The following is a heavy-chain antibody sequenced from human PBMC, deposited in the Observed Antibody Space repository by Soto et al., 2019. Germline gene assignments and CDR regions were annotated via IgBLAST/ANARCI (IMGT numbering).Heavy chain of an antibody. J-gene: IGHJ4*02. CDR1: GGSISSYY. V-gene: IGHV4-59*01. Sequence: SETLSLTCTVSGGSISSYYWSWIRQPPGKRLEWIGHIFSTGSTHYNPSLKSRVTISLGTSENQLSLSLTSVTATDTAVYYCARHPQGPVYFDLWVPGTLFTVSS. D-gene: IGHD6-6*01. CDR2: IFSTGST. CDR3: ARHPQGPVYFDL.